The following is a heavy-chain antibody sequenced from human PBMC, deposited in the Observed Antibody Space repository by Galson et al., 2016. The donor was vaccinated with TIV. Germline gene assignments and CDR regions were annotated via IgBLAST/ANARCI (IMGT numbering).Heavy chain of an antibody. CDR2: FDPEAGRT. Sequence: SVKVSCKVSGYTLSEIAMHWVRQAPGGGLEWVGGFDPEAGRTIYAQKFHGRVTVTEGTATDTAYMELNSLRSDDTAVYYCATVAWFPGLSLDSWGQGTLVIVSS. CDR3: ATVAWFPGLSLDS. CDR1: GYTLSEIA. J-gene: IGHJ4*02. V-gene: IGHV1-24*01. D-gene: IGHD3-22*01.